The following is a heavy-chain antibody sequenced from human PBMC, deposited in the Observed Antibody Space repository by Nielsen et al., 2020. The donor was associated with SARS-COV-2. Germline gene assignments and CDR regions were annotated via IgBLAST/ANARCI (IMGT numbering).Heavy chain of an antibody. CDR3: ARATWELLDY. J-gene: IGHJ4*02. V-gene: IGHV3-53*01. D-gene: IGHD1-26*01. Sequence: GESLKISCAASGFTVSSNYMSWVRQAPGKGLEWVSVIYSGGSTYYADSVKGRFTISRDNSKNTLYLRMNSLRAEDTAVYYCARATWELLDYWGQGTLVTVSS. CDR1: GFTVSSNY. CDR2: IYSGGST.